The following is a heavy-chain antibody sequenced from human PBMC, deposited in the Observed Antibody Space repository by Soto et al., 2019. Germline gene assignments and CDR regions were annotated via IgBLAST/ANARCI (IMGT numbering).Heavy chain of an antibody. Sequence: SETLSLTCTVSGGSISSSSYYWGWIRQPPGKGLEWIGSIYYSGSTYYNPSLKSRVTISVDTSKNQFSLKLSSVTAADTAVYYCARHLGQPNDYGDYEEGRIYYYYYYMDVWGKGTTVTVSS. V-gene: IGHV4-39*01. CDR3: ARHLGQPNDYGDYEEGRIYYYYYYMDV. CDR2: IYYSGST. J-gene: IGHJ6*03. CDR1: GGSISSSSYY. D-gene: IGHD4-17*01.